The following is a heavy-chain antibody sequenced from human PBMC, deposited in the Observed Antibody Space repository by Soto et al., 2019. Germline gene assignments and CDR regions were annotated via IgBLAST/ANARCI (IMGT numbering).Heavy chain of an antibody. Sequence: PGESLKISCKGSGYSFTSYWIGWVRQMPGKGLEWMGIIYPGDSDTRYSPSFQGQVTISADKSISTAYLQWSSLKASDTAMYYCARRRYYDSSGYYSNWFDPWGQGTLVTVPS. D-gene: IGHD3-22*01. J-gene: IGHJ5*02. CDR2: IYPGDSDT. CDR1: GYSFTSYW. CDR3: ARRRYYDSSGYYSNWFDP. V-gene: IGHV5-51*01.